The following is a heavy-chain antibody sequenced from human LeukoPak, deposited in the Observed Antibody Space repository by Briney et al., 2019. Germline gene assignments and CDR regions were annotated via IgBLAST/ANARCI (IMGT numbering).Heavy chain of an antibody. J-gene: IGHJ4*02. Sequence: SETLSLTCSVSGASITNYYWSWIRQAPGKGLEWIGYIYYSGNTNTYNPSLKSRATISLYTSRKYFSLELRSVTAADTAVYYCARVAIAAACTDYWGQGTLVTVSS. D-gene: IGHD6-13*01. CDR3: ARVAIAAACTDY. CDR1: GASITNYY. CDR2: IYYSGNT. V-gene: IGHV4-59*01.